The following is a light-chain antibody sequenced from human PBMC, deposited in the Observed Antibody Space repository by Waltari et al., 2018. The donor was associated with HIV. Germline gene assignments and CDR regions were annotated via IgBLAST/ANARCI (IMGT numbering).Light chain of an antibody. V-gene: IGLV3-21*02. CDR3: QVWDSNNDHPYWV. J-gene: IGLJ3*02. CDR1: NIGGKN. Sequence: SYVLTQPPSVSVAPGQTARITCGGSNIGGKNVHWYQQKPGQAPVLVVYDDSDRPSGIPERFSGSNSANTATLTISRVEAGDEADYYCQVWDSNNDHPYWVFGGGTKLTVL. CDR2: DDS.